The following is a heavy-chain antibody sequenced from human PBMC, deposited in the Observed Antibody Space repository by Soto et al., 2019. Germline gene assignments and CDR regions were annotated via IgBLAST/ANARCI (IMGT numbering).Heavy chain of an antibody. J-gene: IGHJ3*02. CDR3: AIPPGYSSGRYMNAFDI. Sequence: PGGSLRLSCAASGFTFSSYGMHWVRQAPGKGLEWVAVISYDGSNKYYAESVKGRFTISRDNSKNTLYLQMNSLRAEDTAVYYCAIPPGYSSGRYMNAFDIWGQGTMVTVSS. CDR1: GFTFSSYG. CDR2: ISYDGSNK. D-gene: IGHD6-19*01. V-gene: IGHV3-30*03.